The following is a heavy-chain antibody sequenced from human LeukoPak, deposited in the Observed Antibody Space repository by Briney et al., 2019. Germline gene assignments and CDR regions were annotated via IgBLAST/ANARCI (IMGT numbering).Heavy chain of an antibody. J-gene: IGHJ5*02. CDR3: ARVLTRITIFGGGWFDP. CDR2: IYYSGST. Sequence: SETLSLTCTASGGSISSGDYYWSWIHQPPGKGLEWIGYIYYSGSTYYNPSLKSRVTISVDTSKNQFSLKLSSVTAADTAVYYCARVLTRITIFGGGWFDPWGQGTLVTVSS. D-gene: IGHD3-3*01. CDR1: GGSISSGDYY. V-gene: IGHV4-30-4*01.